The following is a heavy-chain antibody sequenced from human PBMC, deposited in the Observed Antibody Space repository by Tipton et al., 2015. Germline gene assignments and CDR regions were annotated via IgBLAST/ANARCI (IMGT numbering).Heavy chain of an antibody. CDR3: AKGNFNACGGNPPLDY. V-gene: IGHV3-30*18. Sequence: SLRLSCAASGFTFSSYGMHWVRQAPGKGLEWVAVISFDGSNKYYADSVKGRLTISRDNSKNTLSLQMNSLRPEDTAEYYCAKGNFNACGGNPPLDYWGQGTLVTVSS. D-gene: IGHD4-23*01. CDR1: GFTFSSYG. J-gene: IGHJ4*02. CDR2: ISFDGSNK.